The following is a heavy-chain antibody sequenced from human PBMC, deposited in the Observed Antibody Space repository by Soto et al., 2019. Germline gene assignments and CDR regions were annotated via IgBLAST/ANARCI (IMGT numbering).Heavy chain of an antibody. CDR3: ARAPSFGQCSSTSCYTGPSPWFDP. D-gene: IGHD2-2*02. V-gene: IGHV1-69*13. CDR1: GGTFSSYA. Sequence: ASVKVSCKASGGTFSSYAISWVRQAPGQGLEWMGGIIPIFGTANYAQKFQGRVTITADESTSTAYMELSSLRSEDTAVYYCARAPSFGQCSSTSCYTGPSPWFDPWGQGTLVTVSS. CDR2: IIPIFGTA. J-gene: IGHJ5*02.